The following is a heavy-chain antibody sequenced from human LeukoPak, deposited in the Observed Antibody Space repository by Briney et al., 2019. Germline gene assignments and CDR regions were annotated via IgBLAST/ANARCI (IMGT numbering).Heavy chain of an antibody. Sequence: SETLSLTCAVYGGSFSGYYWSWIRQPPGKGLEWIGEINHSGSTNYNPSLKSRVTISVDTSKNQFSLKLSSVTAADTAVYYCARAPLDDFDIWGQGTMVTVSS. CDR3: ARAPLDDFDI. CDR1: GGSFSGYY. V-gene: IGHV4-34*01. CDR2: INHSGST. J-gene: IGHJ3*02.